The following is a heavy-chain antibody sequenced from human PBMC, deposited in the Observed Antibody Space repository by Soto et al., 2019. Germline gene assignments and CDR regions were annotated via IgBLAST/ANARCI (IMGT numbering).Heavy chain of an antibody. CDR2: IYYSGGT. CDR1: GGSISSSNYY. CDR3: ATSYSIFGETNWFDP. D-gene: IGHD3-3*01. V-gene: IGHV4-39*01. Sequence: QLQLQESGPGLVRPSETLSLTCTVSGGSISSSNYYWGWIRQPPGEGLEWIGTIYYSGGTYYNPSLKSRLSRSVDTSKNQFSLKLRSVTAADAAVYYCATSYSIFGETNWFDPWGQGTLVSASS. J-gene: IGHJ5*02.